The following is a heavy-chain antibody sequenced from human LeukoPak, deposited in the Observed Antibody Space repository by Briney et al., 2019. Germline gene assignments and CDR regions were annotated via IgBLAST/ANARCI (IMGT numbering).Heavy chain of an antibody. CDR2: ISSSSTYI. CDR3: ARGTGDLDY. D-gene: IGHD7-27*01. Sequence: GGSLRLSCAASGFTFSSYVMNWGRQAPGKGLEWVSSISSSSTYIYYADSVKGRFTISRDNTKKSLFLQMNSLSAEDTAVYYCARGTGDLDYWGQGTLVTVSS. V-gene: IGHV3-21*01. J-gene: IGHJ4*02. CDR1: GFTFSSYV.